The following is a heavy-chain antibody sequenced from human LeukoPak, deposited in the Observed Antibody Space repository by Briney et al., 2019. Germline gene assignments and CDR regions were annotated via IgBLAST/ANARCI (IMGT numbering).Heavy chain of an antibody. CDR2: INEDGSEK. J-gene: IGHJ5*02. D-gene: IGHD2-15*01. CDR3: ATSPYSCSPS. Sequence: PGGSLGLSCAASGFTFTNYWMIWVRQAPGKGLEWVANINEDGSEKYYVGSVEGRFTISRDNAKNSVFLHMNTLRADDTAMYYCATSPYSCSPSWGQGTLVTVSS. V-gene: IGHV3-7*01. CDR1: GFTFTNYW.